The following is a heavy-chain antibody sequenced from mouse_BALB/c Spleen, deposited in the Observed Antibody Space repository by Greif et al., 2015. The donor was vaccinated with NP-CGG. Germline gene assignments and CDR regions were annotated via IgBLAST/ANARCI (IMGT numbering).Heavy chain of an antibody. CDR3: ASGDYDGVGAMDY. D-gene: IGHD2-4*01. Sequence: VQLQQSGAELVKPGASVKLSCTASGFNIKDTYMHWVKQRPEQGPEWIGRIDPANGNTKYDPKFQGKATITADTSSNTAYLRLGSLTSEDTAVYYCASGDYDGVGAMDYWGQGTSVTVSS. J-gene: IGHJ4*01. V-gene: IGHV14-3*02. CDR2: IDPANGNT. CDR1: GFNIKDTY.